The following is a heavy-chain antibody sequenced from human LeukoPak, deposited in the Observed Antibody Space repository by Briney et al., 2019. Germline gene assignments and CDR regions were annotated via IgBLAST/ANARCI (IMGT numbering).Heavy chain of an antibody. CDR3: ARAPRYYVWGTALDY. CDR2: ISAYNGNT. CDR1: GYTFTSYG. J-gene: IGHJ4*02. D-gene: IGHD3-16*01. V-gene: IGHV1-18*01. Sequence: ASVKVSCKASGYTFTSYGIIWVRQAPGQGLEWMGWISAYNGNTNYAQKLQGRVTMTTDTSTSTAYMELRSLRSDDTAVYYCARAPRYYVWGTALDYWGQGTLVTVSS.